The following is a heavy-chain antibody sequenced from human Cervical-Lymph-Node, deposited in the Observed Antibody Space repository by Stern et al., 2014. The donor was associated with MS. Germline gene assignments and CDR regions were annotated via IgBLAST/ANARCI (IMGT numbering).Heavy chain of an antibody. Sequence: MQLVQSGREVKKPGESLKISCKASGFSFTSYWIGWVRQMPGKGLEWIGVIYPGDSDTRYNPSFQGQVTISADRFFDPAYLQWSSLKASDSAIYYCARRSSYLKTDYFDYWGQGTLLAVSS. V-gene: IGHV5-51*03. CDR2: IYPGDSDT. CDR1: GFSFTSYW. J-gene: IGHJ4*02. CDR3: ARRSSYLKTDYFDY. D-gene: IGHD2-2*01.